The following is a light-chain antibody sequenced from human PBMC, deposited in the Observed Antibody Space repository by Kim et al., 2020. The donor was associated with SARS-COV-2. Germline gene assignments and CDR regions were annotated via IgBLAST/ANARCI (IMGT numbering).Light chain of an antibody. J-gene: IGKJ1*01. V-gene: IGKV3-15*01. CDR2: GAS. CDR1: QSVSSN. CDR3: QQYNNWWT. Sequence: VSPGERATLSCRASQSVSSNLAWYRQKPGQAPRLLIYGASTMATGIPARFSGSGSGTEFTLTISSLQSEDFAVYYCQQYNNWWTFGQGTKVDIK.